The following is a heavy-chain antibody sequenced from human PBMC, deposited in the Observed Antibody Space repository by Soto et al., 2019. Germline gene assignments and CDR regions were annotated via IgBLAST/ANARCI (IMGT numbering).Heavy chain of an antibody. Sequence: QVQLVQSGAEVKKPGASVKVSCKASGYTFTSYGISWVRLAPGQGLEWMGWITVYNSNPNYSQKLQARVNMTTDTYTTTAYMELRSLRADDTAVYYCARDSPPPREWDQGTLVTVS. J-gene: IGHJ4*02. CDR2: ITVYNSNP. CDR1: GYTFTSYG. V-gene: IGHV1-18*01. CDR3: ARDSPPPRE.